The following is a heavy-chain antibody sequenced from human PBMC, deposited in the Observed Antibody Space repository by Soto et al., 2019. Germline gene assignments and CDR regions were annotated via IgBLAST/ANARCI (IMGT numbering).Heavy chain of an antibody. V-gene: IGHV3-74*01. Sequence: EVQLVESGGGLVQPGGSLRLSFAASEFTFGGRSVHWVRQAPGKGLVWVSGIDKVGTDSTYADSVKGRFTSSRDNAKNTVYLQMNSLRVEDTAVYYCARGWFGPDVWGKGTTVTVSS. CDR2: IDKVGTDS. D-gene: IGHD3-10*01. CDR1: EFTFGGRS. J-gene: IGHJ6*03. CDR3: ARGWFGPDV.